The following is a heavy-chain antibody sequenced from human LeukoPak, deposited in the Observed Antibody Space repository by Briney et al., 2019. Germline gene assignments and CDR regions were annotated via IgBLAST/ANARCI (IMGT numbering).Heavy chain of an antibody. Sequence: PSETLSLTCAVYGGSFSGYYWSWIRQPPGKGLEWIGEINHSGSTNYNPSLKSRVTISVDTSKSQFSLKLSSVTAADTAVYYCAGYTTTPSYYDYMDVWGKGTTVTVSS. CDR2: INHSGST. V-gene: IGHV4-34*01. D-gene: IGHD5-24*01. CDR3: AGYTTTPSYYDYMDV. J-gene: IGHJ6*03. CDR1: GGSFSGYY.